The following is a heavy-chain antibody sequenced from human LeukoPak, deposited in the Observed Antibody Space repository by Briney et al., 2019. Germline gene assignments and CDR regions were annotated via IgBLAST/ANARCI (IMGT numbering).Heavy chain of an antibody. J-gene: IGHJ4*02. Sequence: SQTLSLTCTVSGGSISSGGYYWSWIRQHPGKGLEWIGYIYYSGSTYYNPSLKSRVTISVDTSKNQFSLKLSSVTAADTAVYYCARDLRQYDILTGYYPTGYFDYWGQGTLATVSS. D-gene: IGHD3-9*01. CDR1: GGSISSGGYY. CDR3: ARDLRQYDILTGYYPTGYFDY. CDR2: IYYSGST. V-gene: IGHV4-31*03.